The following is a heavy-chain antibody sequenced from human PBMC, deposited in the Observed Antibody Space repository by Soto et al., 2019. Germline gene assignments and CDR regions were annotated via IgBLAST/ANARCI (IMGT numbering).Heavy chain of an antibody. CDR3: ARDSSGSSFDY. Sequence: AGGSLRLSCAASGFTFSSYGMHWVRQAPGKGLERVAVIWYDGSNKYYADSVKGRFTISRDNSKNTLYLQMNSLRAEDTAVYSCARDSSGSSFDYWGQRTLVTVSS. J-gene: IGHJ4*02. D-gene: IGHD1-26*01. CDR2: IWYDGSNK. CDR1: GFTFSSYG. V-gene: IGHV3-33*01.